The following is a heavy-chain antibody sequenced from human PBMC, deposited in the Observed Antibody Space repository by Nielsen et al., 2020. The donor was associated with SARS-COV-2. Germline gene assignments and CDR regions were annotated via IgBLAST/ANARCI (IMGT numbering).Heavy chain of an antibody. Sequence: PGKGLEWIGSIYYSGSTYYNPSLKSRVTISVDTSKNQFSLKLSSVTAADTAVYYCARHVYVSVDYGMDVWGQGTTVTVSS. J-gene: IGHJ6*02. D-gene: IGHD4-23*01. CDR3: ARHVYVSVDYGMDV. V-gene: IGHV4-39*01. CDR2: IYYSGST.